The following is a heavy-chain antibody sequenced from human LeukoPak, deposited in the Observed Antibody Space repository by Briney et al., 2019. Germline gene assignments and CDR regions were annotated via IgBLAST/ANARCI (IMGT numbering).Heavy chain of an antibody. CDR1: GGSISSYY. V-gene: IGHV4-4*07. Sequence: SETLSLTCTVSGGSISSYYWSWIRQPAGKGLEWIGRIYTSGSTNYNPSLKSRVTMSVGTSKNQFSLKLSSVTAADTAVYYCARGRKDIVVVPAAIFGYWGQGTLVTVSS. CDR2: IYTSGST. D-gene: IGHD2-2*01. CDR3: ARGRKDIVVVPAAIFGY. J-gene: IGHJ4*02.